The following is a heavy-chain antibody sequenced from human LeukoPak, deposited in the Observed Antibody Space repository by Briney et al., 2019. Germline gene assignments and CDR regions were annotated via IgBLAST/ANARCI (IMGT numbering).Heavy chain of an antibody. D-gene: IGHD6-6*01. Sequence: SETLSLTCTVSGGSISSSSYYWGWIRQPPGKGLEWIGSIYYSGSTYYNPSLKSRVTISVDTSKNQFSLKLSSLTAADTAVYYCARFKSSREQLGDLNWFDPWGQGTLVTVSS. CDR3: ARFKSSREQLGDLNWFDP. J-gene: IGHJ5*02. V-gene: IGHV4-39*07. CDR1: GGSISSSSYY. CDR2: IYYSGST.